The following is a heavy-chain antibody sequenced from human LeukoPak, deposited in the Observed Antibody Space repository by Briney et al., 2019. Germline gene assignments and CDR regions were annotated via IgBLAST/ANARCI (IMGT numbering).Heavy chain of an antibody. CDR1: GFTFRSYG. D-gene: IGHD6-13*01. Sequence: GGALRLSCAASGFTFRSYGMSWVRQAPGKGLEWVSSISGSGGSTYYADSVKGRFTISRDNSQNTLYLQMNSLRAEDTALYYCAKDALPGIAAAGTVYWGQGTLVTVSS. CDR2: ISGSGGST. CDR3: AKDALPGIAAAGTVY. J-gene: IGHJ4*02. V-gene: IGHV3-23*01.